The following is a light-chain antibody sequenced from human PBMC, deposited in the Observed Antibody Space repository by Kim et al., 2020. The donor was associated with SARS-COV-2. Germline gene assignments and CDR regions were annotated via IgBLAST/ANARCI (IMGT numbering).Light chain of an antibody. J-gene: IGKJ2*01. Sequence: VSPGERVTLSCRATESVASNLAWYQQKPGQPPRLVIYGASTRATGIPARFSGSGSGTEFTLTISSLQSEDFAVYYCQQYNNWPPYTFGQGTKLEIK. CDR1: ESVASN. CDR3: QQYNNWPPYT. CDR2: GAS. V-gene: IGKV3-15*01.